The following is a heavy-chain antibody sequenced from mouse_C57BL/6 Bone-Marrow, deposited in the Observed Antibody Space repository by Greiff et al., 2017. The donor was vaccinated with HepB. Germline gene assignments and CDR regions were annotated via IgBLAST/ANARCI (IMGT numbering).Heavy chain of an antibody. CDR1: GYSITSGYY. D-gene: IGHD1-1*01. CDR2: ISYDGSN. Sequence: EVKVEESGPGLVKPSQSLSLTCSVTGYSITSGYYWNWIRQFPGNKLEWMGYISYDGSNNYNPSLKNRISITRDTSKNQFFLKLNSVTTEDTATYYCARERSYGSSLDYCGQGTTLTVSS. J-gene: IGHJ2*01. V-gene: IGHV3-6*01. CDR3: ARERSYGSSLDY.